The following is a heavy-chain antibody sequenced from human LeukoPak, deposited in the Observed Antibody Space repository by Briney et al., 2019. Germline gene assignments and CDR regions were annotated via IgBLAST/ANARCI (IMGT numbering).Heavy chain of an antibody. CDR3: ARVSPDSTPLYYHMDV. Sequence: ASVKVSCKASGYTLTDSYVHWVRQAPGQGLEWMGWINPNSTGTKYAQKFQGRVTMTKDMSISTVYMELSRLRSDDTAVYYCARVSPDSTPLYYHMDVWGKGTPVTVSS. CDR2: INPNSTGT. J-gene: IGHJ6*03. V-gene: IGHV1-2*02. D-gene: IGHD2-2*01. CDR1: GYTLTDSY.